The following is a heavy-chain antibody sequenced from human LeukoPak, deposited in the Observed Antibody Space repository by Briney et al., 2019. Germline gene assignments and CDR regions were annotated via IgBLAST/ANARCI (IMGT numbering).Heavy chain of an antibody. V-gene: IGHV4-31*03. CDR2: MYYSGST. CDR1: GVSISSDKYY. J-gene: IGHJ3*02. Sequence: SQTLSLTCTVSGVSISSDKYYWSWIRQRPGKGLEWIGYMYYSGSTSYNPSPKSRVSISLGTPKNQFSLKLTSVTAADTAVYYCATPYCGTISCLDVFDIWGQGTMVTVSS. D-gene: IGHD2-21*01. CDR3: ATPYCGTISCLDVFDI.